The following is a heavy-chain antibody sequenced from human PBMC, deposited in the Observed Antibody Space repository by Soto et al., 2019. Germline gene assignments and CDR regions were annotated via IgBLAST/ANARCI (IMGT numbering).Heavy chain of an antibody. Sequence: QVQLVESGGGVVQPGRSLRLSCAASGFTFSSYGMHWVRQAPGKGLEWVAVIWYDGSNNYYADSVKGRFTISRDNSKNTLYLQMNSLRAEDTAVYYCARDNEPWLDNWVQGTLVTVSS. J-gene: IGHJ4*02. CDR3: ARDNEPWLDN. CDR2: IWYDGSNN. CDR1: GFTFSSYG. V-gene: IGHV3-33*01. D-gene: IGHD6-19*01.